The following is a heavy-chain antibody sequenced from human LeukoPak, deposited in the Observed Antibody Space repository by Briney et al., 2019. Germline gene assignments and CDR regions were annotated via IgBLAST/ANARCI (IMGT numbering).Heavy chain of an antibody. J-gene: IGHJ4*02. V-gene: IGHV4-59*01. Sequence: SETLSLTCDVSGASIRNKFWSWLRHPPGKALEWIGYISYTGTTNYNPSLQSRDTISVDTSKNQLSLKLTSMTAADTAVYYCARDTSGYYGRYEHWGQGTLVTVSS. D-gene: IGHD3-3*01. CDR2: ISYTGTT. CDR1: GASIRNKF. CDR3: ARDTSGYYGRYEH.